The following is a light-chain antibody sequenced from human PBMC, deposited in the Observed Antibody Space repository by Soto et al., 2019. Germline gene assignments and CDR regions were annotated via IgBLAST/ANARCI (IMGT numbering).Light chain of an antibody. J-gene: IGKJ1*01. CDR3: QQYGSSPRT. V-gene: IGKV3-20*01. CDR1: QSVTTY. CDR2: DAS. Sequence: EIVLTQSPATLSLSPGERATLSCRASQSVTTYLAWYQQKPGQAPRLLIYDASNRAPGIPARFSGSGSGTDFTLTVSSLEPEDFEVYYCQQYGSSPRTSGQGTKVDIK.